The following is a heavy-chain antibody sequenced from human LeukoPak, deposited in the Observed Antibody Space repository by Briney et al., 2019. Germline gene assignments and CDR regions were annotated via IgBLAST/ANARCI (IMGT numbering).Heavy chain of an antibody. D-gene: IGHD4-17*01. J-gene: IGHJ4*02. Sequence: ASVKVSCKASGYTFTGYYMHWVRQAPGQGLEWMGWINPDSGGTNYAQKFQGRVTMTRDTSIGTAYMELSRLRSDDTAVYYCARSNNYGDYSMGFWGQGTLVTVSS. CDR3: ARSNNYGDYSMGF. CDR2: INPDSGGT. CDR1: GYTFTGYY. V-gene: IGHV1-2*02.